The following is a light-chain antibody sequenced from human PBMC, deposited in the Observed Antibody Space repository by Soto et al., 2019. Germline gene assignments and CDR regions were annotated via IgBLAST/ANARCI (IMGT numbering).Light chain of an antibody. J-gene: IGLJ3*02. CDR1: SSDIGASNY. V-gene: IGLV2-14*01. CDR2: EVS. CDR3: TSDTSSTTGV. Sequence: QSALTQPASVSGSPGQSITVSCTGTSSDIGASNYVSWYQQHPGKAHKLIISEVSNRPSGVANLFSGSKSGSTASLTSSGLQAEDEADYYCTSDTSSTTGVFGGGTKLTVL.